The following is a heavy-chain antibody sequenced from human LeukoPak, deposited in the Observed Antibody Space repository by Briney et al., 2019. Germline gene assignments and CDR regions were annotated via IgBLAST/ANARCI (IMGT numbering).Heavy chain of an antibody. CDR2: IIPIFGTA. Sequence: ASVKVSCKASGYTFTSYYMHWVRQAPGQGLEWMGRIIPIFGTANYAQKFQGRVTITTDESTSTAYMELSSLRSEDTAVYYCARDRLDYDSSPVGYWGQGTLVTVSS. CDR3: ARDRLDYDSSPVGY. V-gene: IGHV1-69*05. CDR1: GYTFTSYY. J-gene: IGHJ4*02. D-gene: IGHD3-22*01.